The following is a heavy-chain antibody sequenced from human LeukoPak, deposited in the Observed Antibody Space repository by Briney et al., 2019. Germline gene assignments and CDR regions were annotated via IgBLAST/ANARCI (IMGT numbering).Heavy chain of an antibody. Sequence: SETLSLTCTVSGGSISSYYWSWTRQPPGKGLEWIGYIYYSGSTNYNTSLKSRVTISVDTSKNQFSLKLSSVTAADTAVYYCARRAGVSGAGTFDIWGQGTMVTVSS. CDR2: IYYSGST. V-gene: IGHV4-59*08. J-gene: IGHJ3*02. D-gene: IGHD3-10*01. CDR1: GGSISSYY. CDR3: ARRAGVSGAGTFDI.